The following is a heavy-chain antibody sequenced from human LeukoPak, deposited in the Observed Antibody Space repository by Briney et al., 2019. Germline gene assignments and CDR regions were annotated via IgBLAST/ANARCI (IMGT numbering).Heavy chain of an antibody. V-gene: IGHV3-23*01. Sequence: GGSLRLSRAASGSTFSSYAMSWVRQAPGKGLEWVSAISGSGGTTYYADSVKGRFTISRCNSKNTLYLQMNSLRAEDTAVYYCAKVPIVVVPAAMTDIYYWGQRTLVAFSS. CDR1: GSTFSSYA. CDR2: ISGSGGTT. J-gene: IGHJ4*02. D-gene: IGHD2-2*01. CDR3: AKVPIVVVPAAMTDIYY.